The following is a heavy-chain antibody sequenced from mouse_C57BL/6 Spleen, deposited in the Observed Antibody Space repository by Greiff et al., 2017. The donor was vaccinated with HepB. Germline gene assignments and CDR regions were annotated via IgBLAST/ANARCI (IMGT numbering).Heavy chain of an antibody. CDR3: ARDYYGSSSYLDY. V-gene: IGHV1-69*01. D-gene: IGHD1-1*01. CDR2: IDPSDSYT. CDR1: GYTFTSYW. Sequence: VQLQQSGAELVMPGASVKLSCKASGYTFTSYWMHWVKQRPGQGLEWIGEIDPSDSYTNYNQKFKGKSTLTVDKSSSTAYMQLSSLTSEDSAVYYCARDYYGSSSYLDYWGQGTTLTVSS. J-gene: IGHJ2*01.